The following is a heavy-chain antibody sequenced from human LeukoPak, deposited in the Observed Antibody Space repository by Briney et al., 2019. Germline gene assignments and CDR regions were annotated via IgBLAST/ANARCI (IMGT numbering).Heavy chain of an antibody. CDR3: ARGHTMIVVDPFDY. CDR2: MSPNSGNT. J-gene: IGHJ4*02. CDR1: GYTFTSYD. V-gene: IGHV1-8*01. D-gene: IGHD3-22*01. Sequence: VASVKVSCKASGYTFTSYDINWVRQATGQGLEWMGWMSPNSGNTGYAQKFQGRVTMTRNTSISTAYMELSSLRSEDTAVYYCARGHTMIVVDPFDYWGQGTLVTVSS.